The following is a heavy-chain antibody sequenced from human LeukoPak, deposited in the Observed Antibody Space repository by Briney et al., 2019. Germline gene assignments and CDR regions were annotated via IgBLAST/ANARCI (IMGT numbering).Heavy chain of an antibody. J-gene: IGHJ6*03. Sequence: GGSLRLSCAASGFTFDDYGMSWVRQAPGKGLEWVSGINWNGGSTGYADSVKGRFTISRDNDTNSLYMQMNSLRAEDTALYYCARLGRETGYSSGWHYYYYYYMDVWGKGTTVTVSS. CDR3: ARLGRETGYSSGWHYYYYYYMDV. CDR2: INWNGGST. V-gene: IGHV3-20*04. CDR1: GFTFDDYG. D-gene: IGHD6-19*01.